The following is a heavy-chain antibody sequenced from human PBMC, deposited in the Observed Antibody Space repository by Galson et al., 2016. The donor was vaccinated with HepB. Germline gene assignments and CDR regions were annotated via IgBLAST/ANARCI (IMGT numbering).Heavy chain of an antibody. D-gene: IGHD2-2*01. CDR2: ISYDGRKK. CDR1: GFSFSSSA. V-gene: IGHV3-30*04. Sequence: SLRLSCAASGFSFSSSALHWVRQAPGKGLEWVAVISYDGRKKYYADSVRGRFTISRDNSKNILYLQMNSLRAEDTALYYCVQGSTAPAVWGKGTPVTVST. J-gene: IGHJ6*04. CDR3: VQGSTAPAV.